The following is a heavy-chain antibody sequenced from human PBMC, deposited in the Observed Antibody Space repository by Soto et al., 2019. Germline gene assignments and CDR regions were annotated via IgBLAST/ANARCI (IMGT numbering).Heavy chain of an antibody. CDR1: GGSFSGYY. CDR2: INHSGST. CDR3: ARGGCSSTSCYWGGIDY. J-gene: IGHJ4*02. Sequence: PSETLSLTCAVYGGSFSGYYWSWIRQPPGKGLEWIGEINHSGSTNYNPSLKSRVTISVDTSKNQFSLKLSPVTAADTAVYYCARGGCSSTSCYWGGIDYWGQGTLVTVSS. D-gene: IGHD2-2*01. V-gene: IGHV4-34*01.